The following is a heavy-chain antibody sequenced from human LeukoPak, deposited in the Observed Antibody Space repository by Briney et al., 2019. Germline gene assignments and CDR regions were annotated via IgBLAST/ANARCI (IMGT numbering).Heavy chain of an antibody. Sequence: PGGSLRLSCAASGFTFSSYSMNWVRQAPGKGLEWVSSISSSGSYIYYADSVKGRFTISRDNAKNSLYLQMNSLRAEDTAVYYCARDVSSFRADYGDYYLDYWGQGTLVTVSS. CDR1: GFTFSSYS. CDR3: ARDVSSFRADYGDYYLDY. D-gene: IGHD4-17*01. CDR2: ISSSGSYI. V-gene: IGHV3-21*01. J-gene: IGHJ4*02.